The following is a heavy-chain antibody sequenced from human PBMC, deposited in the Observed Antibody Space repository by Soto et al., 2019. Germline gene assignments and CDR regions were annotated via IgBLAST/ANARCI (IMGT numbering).Heavy chain of an antibody. CDR2: ISAYNGNT. D-gene: IGHD3-10*01. J-gene: IGHJ6*02. V-gene: IGHV1-18*04. CDR1: GYTFTSYG. CDR3: ARVLLRSGYYYYGMDV. Sequence: GASVKVSCKASGYTFTSYGISWVRQAPGQGLEWMGWISAYNGNTNYAQKLQGRVTMTTDTSTSTAYMELSSLRSEDTAVYYCARVLLRSGYYYYGMDVWGQGTTVTVSS.